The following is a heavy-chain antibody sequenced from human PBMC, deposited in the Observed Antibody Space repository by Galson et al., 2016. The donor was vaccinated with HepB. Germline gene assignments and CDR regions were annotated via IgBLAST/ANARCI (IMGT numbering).Heavy chain of an antibody. V-gene: IGHV4-31*03. Sequence: TLSLTCTVSGASINRGGDFWSWIRQQPGKGLEWVAYIYYNGNTFYNPSLRGRLTISLDTPKNQFSLRVTHLTAADTAIYYCAGEGNAGQSFDPWGQGILVTVSS. J-gene: IGHJ5*02. CDR2: IYYNGNT. D-gene: IGHD3-10*01. CDR1: GASINRGGDF. CDR3: AGEGNAGQSFDP.